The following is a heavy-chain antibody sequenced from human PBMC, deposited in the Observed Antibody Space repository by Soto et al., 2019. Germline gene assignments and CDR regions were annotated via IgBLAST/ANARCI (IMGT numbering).Heavy chain of an antibody. V-gene: IGHV3-48*01. D-gene: IGHD5-12*01. Sequence: PGGSLRLSCAASGFTFSSYSMNWVRQAPGKGLEWVSYISSSSSTIYYADSVKGRFTISRDNAKNSLYLQMNSLRAEDTAVYYCARDPASGYDPQSPYYYYMDVWGKGTTVTVSS. CDR1: GFTFSSYS. CDR2: ISSSSSTI. J-gene: IGHJ6*03. CDR3: ARDPASGYDPQSPYYYYMDV.